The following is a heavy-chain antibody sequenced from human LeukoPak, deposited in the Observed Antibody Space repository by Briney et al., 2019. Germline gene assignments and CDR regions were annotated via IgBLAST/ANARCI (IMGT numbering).Heavy chain of an antibody. CDR3: VREARGYHYTYFDY. Sequence: GGSLRLSCTASGFTLGSHDMHWVRQTTGEGLEWVAAISSGFHTFYAASVKGRFTVSRDDAKNSLYLQMNSLRAGDTALYYWVREARGYHYTYFDYWGQGTLVTVSS. V-gene: IGHV3-13*01. D-gene: IGHD5-18*01. J-gene: IGHJ4*02. CDR1: GFTLGSHD. CDR2: ISSGFHT.